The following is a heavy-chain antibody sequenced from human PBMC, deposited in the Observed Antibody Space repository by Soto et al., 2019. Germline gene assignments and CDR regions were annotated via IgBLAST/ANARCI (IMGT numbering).Heavy chain of an antibody. D-gene: IGHD1-20*01. V-gene: IGHV1-69*13. CDR3: ARYNWNPYYYYYGMDV. Sequence: SVKVSCKASGGTFSSYAISWVRQAPGQGLEWMGGIIPIFGTANYAQKFQGRVTITADESTSTAYMELSSLRSEDTAVYYCARYNWNPYYYYYGMDVWGQGTTVTVSS. CDR1: GGTFSSYA. CDR2: IIPIFGTA. J-gene: IGHJ6*02.